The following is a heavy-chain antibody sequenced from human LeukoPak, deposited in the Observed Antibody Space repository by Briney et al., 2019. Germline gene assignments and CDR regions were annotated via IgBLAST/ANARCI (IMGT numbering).Heavy chain of an antibody. V-gene: IGHV3-30*04. CDR3: AREDYVWGSYRYYFDY. CDR1: GFTFSSYA. Sequence: GRSLRLSCTASGFTFSSYAMHWVRQAPGKGLEWVAVMSYDGSNKYYADSVKGRFTISRDNSKNTLYLQMNSLRAEDTAVYYCAREDYVWGSYRYYFDYWGQGTLVTVSS. CDR2: MSYDGSNK. J-gene: IGHJ4*02. D-gene: IGHD3-16*02.